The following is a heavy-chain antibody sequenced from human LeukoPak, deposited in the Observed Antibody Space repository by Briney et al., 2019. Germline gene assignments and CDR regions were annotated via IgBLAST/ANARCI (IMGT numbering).Heavy chain of an antibody. CDR2: ISSEPNYI. D-gene: IGHD3-9*01. Sequence: GGALTLSCAASGFILSDFTMNWVRQAPGKGVEGVSSISSEPNYIYYADLVKGHFTTSSDNANNSPSLEIDSLSVDDTTVYFCARNLRHIGSSDYSDSPSWGPGTLVTVSS. V-gene: IGHV3-21*06. CDR1: GFILSDFT. J-gene: IGHJ5*02. CDR3: ARNLRHIGSSDYSDSPS.